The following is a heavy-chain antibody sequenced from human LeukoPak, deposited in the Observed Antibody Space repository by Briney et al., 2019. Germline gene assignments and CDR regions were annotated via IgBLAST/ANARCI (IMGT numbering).Heavy chain of an antibody. CDR1: GFTFDDYA. D-gene: IGHD3-10*01. Sequence: QPGGSLRLSCAASGFTFDDYAMHWVRQAPGKGLEWVSLISWDGGSTYYADSVKGRFTISRDNSKNSLYLQMNSLRAEDTALYYCAKEYGSGSYEAFDYWGQGTLVTVSS. V-gene: IGHV3-43D*03. J-gene: IGHJ4*02. CDR3: AKEYGSGSYEAFDY. CDR2: ISWDGGST.